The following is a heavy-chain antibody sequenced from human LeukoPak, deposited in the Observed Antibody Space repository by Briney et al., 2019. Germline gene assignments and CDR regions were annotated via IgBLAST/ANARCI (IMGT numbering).Heavy chain of an antibody. V-gene: IGHV3-74*01. CDR2: INSDGSST. Sequence: HPGGSLRLSCAASGFTFSSYWMHWVRQAPGKGLVWVSRINSDGSSTSYADFVKGRFTISRDNAKNTLYLQMNSLRAEDTAVYHCARGGGNYYDTSGYDLWGQGTLVTVSS. CDR3: ARGGGNYYDTSGYDL. D-gene: IGHD3-22*01. CDR1: GFTFSSYW. J-gene: IGHJ5*02.